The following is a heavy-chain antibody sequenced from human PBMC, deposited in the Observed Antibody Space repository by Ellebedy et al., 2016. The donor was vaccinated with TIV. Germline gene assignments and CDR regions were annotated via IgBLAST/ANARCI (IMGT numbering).Heavy chain of an antibody. J-gene: IGHJ4*02. V-gene: IGHV3-23*01. CDR3: ARESYYYDSSGLFDY. CDR2: ISGSGGST. Sequence: GGSLRLXXAASGFTFSSYAMSWVRQAPGKGLEWVSAISGSGGSTYYADSVKGRFTISRDNAKNSLYLQMNSLRAEDTAVYYCARESYYYDSSGLFDYWGQGTLVTVSS. D-gene: IGHD3-22*01. CDR1: GFTFSSYA.